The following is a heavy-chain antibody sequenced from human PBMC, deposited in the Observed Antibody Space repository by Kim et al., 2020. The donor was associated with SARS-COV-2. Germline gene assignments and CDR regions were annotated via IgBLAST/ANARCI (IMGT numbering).Heavy chain of an antibody. V-gene: IGHV3-74*01. J-gene: IGHJ6*02. CDR3: ARGTVKNGLDV. CDR1: GFTFSSYW. D-gene: IGHD4-17*01. Sequence: GGSLRLSCAASGFTFSSYWINWVRQVPGKGLVWVSRISPDGSTTNYADSVKGRFSISRDNAKNTLYLQMNSLRAEDTAVYYCARGTVKNGLDVWGQGTTVTVSS. CDR2: ISPDGSTT.